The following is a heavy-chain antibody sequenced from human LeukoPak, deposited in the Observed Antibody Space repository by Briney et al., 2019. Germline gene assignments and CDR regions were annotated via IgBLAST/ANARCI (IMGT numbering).Heavy chain of an antibody. CDR3: ATAGNYRFDY. CDR2: ISYDGSNK. Sequence: GGSLRLSCAASGFTFSSYAMHWVRQAPGKGLEWVAVISYDGSNKYYADSVKGRFTISRDNAKNTLYLQMNSLRAEDTAVYYCATAGNYRFDYWGQGTLVTVSS. CDR1: GFTFSSYA. V-gene: IGHV3-30-3*01. D-gene: IGHD1-7*01. J-gene: IGHJ4*02.